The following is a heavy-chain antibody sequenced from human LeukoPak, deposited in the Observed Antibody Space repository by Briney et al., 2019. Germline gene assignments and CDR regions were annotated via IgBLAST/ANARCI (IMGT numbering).Heavy chain of an antibody. J-gene: IGHJ6*03. CDR3: AKPRAFYYYMDV. CDR1: GASIRSYY. Sequence: ETLSLTCSVSGASIRSYYWSWIRQFPGKGLEGVSTISAIGGSTYYADSVKGRFTISRDNSKSTLYLQLNSLGAEDTAVYYCAKPRAFYYYMDVWGKGTTVIVSS. V-gene: IGHV3-23*01. CDR2: ISAIGGST.